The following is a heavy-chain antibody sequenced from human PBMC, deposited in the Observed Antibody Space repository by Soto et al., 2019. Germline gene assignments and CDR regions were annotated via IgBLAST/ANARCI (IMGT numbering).Heavy chain of an antibody. CDR3: GSVFEY. Sequence: EVQLLESGGGLVQPGGSLRLSCAASGFTFTNYWMHWVRQAPGKGLVWVSRINNDGSGTSYADSVKGRFTISRDNAKNTLYLQMNSLGVEDTAVYYCGSVFEYWGQGTLVTVSS. V-gene: IGHV3-74*01. CDR2: INNDGSGT. J-gene: IGHJ4*02. CDR1: GFTFTNYW.